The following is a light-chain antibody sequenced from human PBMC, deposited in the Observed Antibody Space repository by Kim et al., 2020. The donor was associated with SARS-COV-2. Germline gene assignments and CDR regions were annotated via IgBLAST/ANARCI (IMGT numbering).Light chain of an antibody. V-gene: IGLV10-54*01. CDR1: TNNVAAQG. Sequence: QTATPTGTGNTNNVAAQGAAWLQQHQGHPPKLLSYRNNSRPSGISDRLSASRSGNTASLTITGLQPEDEADYYCSAWDASLRVWVFGGGTKVTVL. J-gene: IGLJ3*02. CDR2: RNN. CDR3: SAWDASLRVWV.